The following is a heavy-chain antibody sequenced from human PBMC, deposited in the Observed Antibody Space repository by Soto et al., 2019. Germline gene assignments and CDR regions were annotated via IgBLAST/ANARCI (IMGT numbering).Heavy chain of an antibody. J-gene: IGHJ4*02. V-gene: IGHV3-72*01. CDR1: GFTFSDHY. D-gene: IGHD3-10*01. Sequence: EVQVVESGGGLVQPGGSLRLSCAASGFTFSDHYMDWVRQAPGKGLEWVGRIRNKANNYATEYAASVKGRFTISRDDAKNSLYLQMNSLETEDTAVYSCARERRYYNNITCFYFENWGQGTLVTGSS. CDR2: IRNKANNYAT. CDR3: ARERRYYNNITCFYFEN.